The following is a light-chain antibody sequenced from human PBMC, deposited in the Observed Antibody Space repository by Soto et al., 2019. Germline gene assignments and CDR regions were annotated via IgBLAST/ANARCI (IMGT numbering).Light chain of an antibody. CDR3: QQYGDSPVT. CDR1: QSVTSNY. J-gene: IGKJ1*01. CDR2: DAT. V-gene: IGKV3-20*01. Sequence: EIVLTQSPGTLSLSPGERATLSCRASQSVTSNYLAWYQQKPGQAPRLLIYDATSRATGIPDRFSGSGSGTDFTLTISRLVPEDFAVYYCQQYGDSPVTFGQGTKVDIK.